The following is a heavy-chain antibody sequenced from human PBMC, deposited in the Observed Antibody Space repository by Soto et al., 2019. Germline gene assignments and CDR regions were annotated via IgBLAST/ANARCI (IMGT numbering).Heavy chain of an antibody. D-gene: IGHD2-15*01. CDR3: EDSYGMDV. CDR1: GFTFSSYG. CDR2: ISYDGSNK. Sequence: QVQLVEAGGGVVQPGRSLRLSCAASGFTFSSYGMHWVRQAPGKGLEWVAVISYDGSNKYYADSVKGRFTISRDNSKNTVYLQMNSLRSVVTAVYYCEDSYGMDVWGQGTTVTVSS. V-gene: IGHV3-30*03. J-gene: IGHJ6*02.